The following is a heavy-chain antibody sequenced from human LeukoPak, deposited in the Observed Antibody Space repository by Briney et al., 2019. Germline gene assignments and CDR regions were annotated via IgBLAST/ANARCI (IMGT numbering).Heavy chain of an antibody. CDR2: ISGSGGST. Sequence: GGSLRLSCAASGFTFSSYAMSWVRQAPGKGLEWVSAISGSGGSTYYADSVKGRFTISRDNAKNSLYLQMNSLRAEDTALYYCAKGGGYSYGQPIDYWGQGTLVTVSS. J-gene: IGHJ4*02. D-gene: IGHD5-18*01. V-gene: IGHV3-23*01. CDR3: AKGGGYSYGQPIDY. CDR1: GFTFSSYA.